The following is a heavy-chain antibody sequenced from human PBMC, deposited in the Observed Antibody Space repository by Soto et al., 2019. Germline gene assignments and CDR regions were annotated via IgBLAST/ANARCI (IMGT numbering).Heavy chain of an antibody. CDR3: ARVSGFEYSSSSEPTYLGNWFDP. D-gene: IGHD6-6*01. V-gene: IGHV4-59*01. J-gene: IGHJ5*02. CDR1: GGSISIYY. CDR2: IYYSGST. Sequence: PSETLALTCTVSGGSISIYYWSWIRQPPGKGLEWIGYIYYSGSTNYNPSLKSRVTISVDTSKNQFSLKLSSVTAADTAVYYCARVSGFEYSSSSEPTYLGNWFDPWGQGTLVTVSS.